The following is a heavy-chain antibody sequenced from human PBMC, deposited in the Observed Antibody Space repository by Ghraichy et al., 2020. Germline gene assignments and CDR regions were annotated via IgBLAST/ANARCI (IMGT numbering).Heavy chain of an antibody. J-gene: IGHJ4*02. D-gene: IGHD6-13*01. V-gene: IGHV3-7*01. CDR3: AREKQPGGAAAGTGY. CDR1: GFTFSDYW. CDR2: IKQDGSER. Sequence: GGSLRLSCAASGFTFSDYWMSWVRQAPGKGLEWVANIKQDGSERYYVGSVKGRFTFSRDNAENSLYLQMNSLRAEDTAVYYCAREKQPGGAAAGTGYWGQGTLVTVSS.